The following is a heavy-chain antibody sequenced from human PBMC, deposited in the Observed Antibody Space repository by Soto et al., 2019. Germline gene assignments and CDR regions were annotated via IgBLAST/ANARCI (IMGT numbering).Heavy chain of an antibody. Sequence: GGSLRLSCTASGFNFSNYAMHLVRQSPGKGLEWLAVISYDGSRTHDADSVKDRFTISRDNSKKMLFLQMSGLRAEDTAIYYCARFKIAFCIHFDSWGQGPLFTI. V-gene: IGHV3-30*04. CDR1: GFNFSNYA. J-gene: IGHJ4*02. D-gene: IGHD3-3*01. CDR2: ISYDGSRT. CDR3: ARFKIAFCIHFDS.